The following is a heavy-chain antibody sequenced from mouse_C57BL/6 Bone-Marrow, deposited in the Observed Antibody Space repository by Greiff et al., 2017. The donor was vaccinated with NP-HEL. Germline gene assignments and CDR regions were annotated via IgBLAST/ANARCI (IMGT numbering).Heavy chain of an antibody. CDR2: ISSGGSYT. V-gene: IGHV5-6*02. CDR3: ARRLRYYAMDY. Sequence: EVKLVESGGDLVKPGGSLKLSCAASGFTFSSYGMSWVRQTPDKRLEWVATISSGGSYTYYPDSVKGRFTISRDNAKNTLYLQMSSLKSEDTAMYYCARRLRYYAMDYWGQGTSVTVSS. D-gene: IGHD1-1*01. J-gene: IGHJ4*01. CDR1: GFTFSSYG.